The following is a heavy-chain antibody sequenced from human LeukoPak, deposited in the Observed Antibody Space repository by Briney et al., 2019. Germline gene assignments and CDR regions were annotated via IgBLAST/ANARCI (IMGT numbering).Heavy chain of an antibody. CDR3: ARVRVVGGNYYGMDV. D-gene: IGHD3-10*01. V-gene: IGHV3-13*01. CDR1: GFTFSSYD. CDR2: IGTAGDT. J-gene: IGHJ6*02. Sequence: GGSLRPSCAASGFTFSSYDMHWVRQATGKGLEWVSAIGTAGDTYYPGSVKGRFTISRENAKNSLYLQMNSLRAGDTAVYYCARVRVVGGNYYGMDVWGQGTTVTVSS.